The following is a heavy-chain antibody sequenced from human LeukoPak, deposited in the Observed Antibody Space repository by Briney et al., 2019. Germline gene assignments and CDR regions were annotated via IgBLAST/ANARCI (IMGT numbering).Heavy chain of an antibody. J-gene: IGHJ4*02. V-gene: IGHV5-10-1*01. D-gene: IGHD6-6*01. CDR1: GYSFTTYW. CDR2: IDPSDSYT. CDR3: ARAYSRSRFDY. Sequence: GESLRISCKGSGYSFTTYWITWVRQMPGKGLEWMGRIDPSDSYTNYSPSFQGHFAISADKSISTAYLQWSSLKASDTAMYYCARAYSRSRFDYWGQGTLVTVSS.